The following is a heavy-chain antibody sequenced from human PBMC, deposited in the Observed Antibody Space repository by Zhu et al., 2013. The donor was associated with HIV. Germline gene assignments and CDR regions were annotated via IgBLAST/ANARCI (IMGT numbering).Heavy chain of an antibody. Sequence: QVQLVQSGAEVKKPGASVKVSCKASEYTLTSYDIHWVRQVTGQGLEWMGRMKTNSGNTGYAKKFQGXVTFTRNTSIDTAYMELSSLTSEDTAVYYCAGEPMTTMYYDHWGLGTLVTVSS. V-gene: IGHV1-8*03. J-gene: IGHJ4*02. CDR2: MKTNSGNT. CDR1: EYTLTSYD. CDR3: AGEPMTTMYYDH. D-gene: IGHD3-10*02.